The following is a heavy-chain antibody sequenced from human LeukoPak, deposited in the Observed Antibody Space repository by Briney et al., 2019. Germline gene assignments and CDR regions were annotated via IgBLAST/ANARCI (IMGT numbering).Heavy chain of an antibody. CDR1: GYTFTSYD. V-gene: IGHV1-8*01. J-gene: IGHJ6*03. CDR2: MNPNSGNT. CDR3: ARKGPANYYYYYMDV. D-gene: IGHD2-2*01. Sequence: ASVKVSCKASGYTFTSYDLNWVRQATGQGLEWMVWMNPNSGNTGYAPKFQGRVTMTRNTSISTAYMELSSLRSEDTAVYDCARKGPANYYYYYMDVWGKGTSVTVSS.